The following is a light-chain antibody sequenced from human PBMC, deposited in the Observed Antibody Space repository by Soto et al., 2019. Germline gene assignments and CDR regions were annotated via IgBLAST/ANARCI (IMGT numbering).Light chain of an antibody. J-gene: IGKJ3*01. CDR1: QSISSY. CDR3: QQSYSTLFT. V-gene: IGKV1-39*01. Sequence: DIQMTQSPSSLSASVGDRVTITCRASQSISSYLTWYQQKPGKAPKILLYDASSLQSVVPSRFSGSGSGTDFTLTISSLQPEDFANYFCQQSYSTLFTFGPGTQVDIK. CDR2: DAS.